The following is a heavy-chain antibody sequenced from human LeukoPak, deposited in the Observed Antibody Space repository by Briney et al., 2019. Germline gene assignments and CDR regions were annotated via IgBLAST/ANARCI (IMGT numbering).Heavy chain of an antibody. CDR1: GFTFSTYW. D-gene: IGHD5-24*01. CDR3: ARERWLQLWYFDY. V-gene: IGHV3-74*01. J-gene: IGHJ4*02. Sequence: QPGGSLRLSCAISGFTFSTYWMHWVRQAPGKGLVWVSRINSDGSSTNYADPVKGRFTISRDNAKNTLYLQMNSLRGEDTAMYYCARERWLQLWYFDYWGQGTLVTVSS. CDR2: INSDGSST.